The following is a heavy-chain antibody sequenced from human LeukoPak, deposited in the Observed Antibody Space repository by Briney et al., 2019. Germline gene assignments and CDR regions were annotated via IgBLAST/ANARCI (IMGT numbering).Heavy chain of an antibody. D-gene: IGHD5/OR15-5a*01. CDR3: ARLYESRLVDY. V-gene: IGHV4-39*01. CDR1: GGSISSSSYY. Sequence: SETLSLTCTVSGGSISSSSYYWGWLRQPPGKGLEWIGSIYYSGSTYYNPSLKSRVTISVDTSKNQFSLKLSSVTVADTAVYYCARLYESRLVDYWGQGTLVTVSS. CDR2: IYYSGST. J-gene: IGHJ4*02.